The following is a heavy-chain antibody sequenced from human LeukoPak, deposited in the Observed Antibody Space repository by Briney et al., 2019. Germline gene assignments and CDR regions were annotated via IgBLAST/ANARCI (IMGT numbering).Heavy chain of an antibody. Sequence: ASVKVSCKASGYTFTSYYMHWVRQAPGQGLEWMGIINPSGGSTSYAQKFQGRVTTTRNTSISTAYMELSSLRSEDTAVYYCARDSFSGWYRWGQGTLVTVSS. CDR2: INPSGGST. V-gene: IGHV1-46*01. D-gene: IGHD6-19*01. CDR1: GYTFTSYY. CDR3: ARDSFSGWYR. J-gene: IGHJ4*02.